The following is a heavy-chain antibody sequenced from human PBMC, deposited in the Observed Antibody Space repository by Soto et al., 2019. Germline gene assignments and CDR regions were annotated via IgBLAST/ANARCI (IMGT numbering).Heavy chain of an antibody. Sequence: SETLCLTCAVYGGSFSGYYWTWIRQPPGTGLEWIGEINHSGSTNYNPSLKSRVTISVDTSKNQFSLKLTSVTAADTAVYYCAPVAGNIWGQGTLVTVSS. J-gene: IGHJ4*02. CDR3: APVAGNI. D-gene: IGHD6-19*01. V-gene: IGHV4-34*01. CDR2: INHSGST. CDR1: GGSFSGYY.